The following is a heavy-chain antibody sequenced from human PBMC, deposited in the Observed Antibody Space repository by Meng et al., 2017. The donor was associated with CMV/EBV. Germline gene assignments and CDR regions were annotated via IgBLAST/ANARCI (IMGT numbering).Heavy chain of an antibody. CDR1: GYTFTSYY. V-gene: IGHV1-46*01. CDR3: ARDLLGSGVWRFSNAFDI. D-gene: IGHD3-10*01. J-gene: IGHJ3*02. CDR2: IKPSGGST. Sequence: ASVKVSCKASGYTFTSYYMHWVRQAPGQGLEWMGIIKPSGGSTSYAQKFQGRVTMTRDTSTSTVYMELSSLRSEDTAVYYCARDLLGSGVWRFSNAFDIWGQGTMVTVSS.